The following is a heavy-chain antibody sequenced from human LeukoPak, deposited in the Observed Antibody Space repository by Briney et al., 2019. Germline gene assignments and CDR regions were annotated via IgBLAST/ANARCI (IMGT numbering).Heavy chain of an antibody. J-gene: IGHJ6*03. CDR1: GYTFTGYY. D-gene: IGHD5-12*01. CDR3: ARGGGYDLTYYYYYYMDV. CDR2: INPNSGGT. V-gene: IGHV1-2*02. Sequence: ASVKVSCKASGYTFTGYYMHWVRQAHGQGLEWMGWINPNSGGTNYAQKFQGRVTMTRDTSISTAYMELSRLRSDDTAVYYCARGGGYDLTYYYYYYMDVWGKGTTVTVSS.